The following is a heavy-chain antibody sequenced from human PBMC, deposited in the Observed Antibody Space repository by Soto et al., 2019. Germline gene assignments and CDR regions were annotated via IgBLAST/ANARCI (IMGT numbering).Heavy chain of an antibody. J-gene: IGHJ3*02. CDR2: IYYSWST. V-gene: IGHV4-30-4*01. CDR3: ATLGIVVVTHAFDI. D-gene: IGHD3-22*01. CDR1: GGSISSGDYY. Sequence: QVQLQESGPGLVKPSQTLSLTCTVSGGSISSGDYYWSWIRQPPGKGMEWIGYIYYSWSTYYNPSLKSRVTISVDTSKNQFSLKLSSVTAADTAVYYCATLGIVVVTHAFDIWGQGTMVTVSS.